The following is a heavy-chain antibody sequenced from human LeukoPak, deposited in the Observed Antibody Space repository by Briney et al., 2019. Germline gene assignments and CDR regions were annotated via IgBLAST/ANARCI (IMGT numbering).Heavy chain of an antibody. D-gene: IGHD1-1*01. CDR1: GGSISSGDYS. Sequence: SETLSLTCAVPGGSISSGDYSWSWIRQPPSKGLEWIGYIFQSGSTYYNPSLKSRVTISVDRSKNQFSLKLSSVTAADTAVYYCARVGSDWNDVRYNWFDPWGQGTLVTVSS. CDR2: IFQSGST. V-gene: IGHV4-30-2*01. J-gene: IGHJ5*02. CDR3: ARVGSDWNDVRYNWFDP.